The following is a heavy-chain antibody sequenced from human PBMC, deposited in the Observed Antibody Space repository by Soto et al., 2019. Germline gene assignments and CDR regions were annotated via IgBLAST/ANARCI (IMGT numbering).Heavy chain of an antibody. J-gene: IGHJ4*02. CDR1: GLACSSYD. V-gene: IGHV3-13*01. D-gene: IGHD2-2*01. CDR3: ATGSSAAMCYPTRYDAPDY. CDR2: IGTAGDT. Sequence: GSLRLSCSASGLACSSYDMHWVRQATGKGLEWVSAIGTAGDTSYPGSVKGRFTIARENAKNSLYLQLNSLRAGETAVYYCATGSSAAMCYPTRYDAPDYWGQGTLVTVSS.